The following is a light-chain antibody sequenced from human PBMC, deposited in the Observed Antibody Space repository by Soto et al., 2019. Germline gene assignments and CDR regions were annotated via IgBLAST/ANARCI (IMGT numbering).Light chain of an antibody. J-gene: IGLJ3*02. CDR1: SGSLAASY. CDR2: DDN. CDR3: QSYGGGIRV. V-gene: IGLV6-57*01. Sequence: NFMLTQPHSVSESPGKTVTISCTRSSGSLAASYVQWYQQRPGSSPTTVIFDDNQRPSGVPDRFSGSIDSSSNSASLTISGLKTEDEADYYCQSYGGGIRVFGGGTKLTVL.